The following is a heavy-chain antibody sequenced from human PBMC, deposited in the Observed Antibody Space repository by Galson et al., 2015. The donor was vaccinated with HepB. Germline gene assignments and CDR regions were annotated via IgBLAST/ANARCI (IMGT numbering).Heavy chain of an antibody. Sequence: QSGAEVKKPGESLRISCKGSGYSFTSYWISWVRQMPGKGLEWMGRIDPSDSYTNYSPSFQGHVTISADKSISTAYLQWSSLKASDTAMYYCARHTRSSLKDIVVVPAAMLGYWGQGTLVTVSS. CDR1: GYSFTSYW. D-gene: IGHD2-2*01. CDR3: ARHTRSSLKDIVVVPAAMLGY. J-gene: IGHJ4*02. V-gene: IGHV5-10-1*01. CDR2: IDPSDSYT.